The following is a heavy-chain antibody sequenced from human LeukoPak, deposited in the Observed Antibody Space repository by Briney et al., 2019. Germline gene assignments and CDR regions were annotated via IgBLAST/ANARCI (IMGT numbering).Heavy chain of an antibody. V-gene: IGHV1-69*05. Sequence: SVKVSCKASGGTFSSYAISWVRQAPGQGLEWMGRIIPIFGTANYAQKFQGRVTITTDESTSTAYMELSSLRADDTAVYYCARAPYYYDSSGYSNYWGQGTLVTVSS. CDR1: GGTFSSYA. J-gene: IGHJ4*02. CDR2: IIPIFGTA. CDR3: ARAPYYYDSSGYSNY. D-gene: IGHD3-22*01.